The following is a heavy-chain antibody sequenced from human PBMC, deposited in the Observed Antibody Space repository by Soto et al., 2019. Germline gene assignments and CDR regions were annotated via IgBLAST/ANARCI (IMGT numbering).Heavy chain of an antibody. CDR2: ISWNSGSI. Sequence: EVQLVESGGGLVQPGRSLRLSCADSGFTFDDYAMLWVRQALGKGLAWVSGISWNSGSIGCADSVKGRFTISRDNAKNSLYLQMNSLRAEDTALYYCAKGRVAAMDYFDYWGQGTLVTVSS. CDR1: GFTFDDYA. J-gene: IGHJ4*02. V-gene: IGHV3-9*01. D-gene: IGHD2-15*01. CDR3: AKGRVAAMDYFDY.